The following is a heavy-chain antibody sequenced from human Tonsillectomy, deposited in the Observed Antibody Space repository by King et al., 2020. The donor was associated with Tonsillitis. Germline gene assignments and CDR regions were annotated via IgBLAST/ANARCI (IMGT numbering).Heavy chain of an antibody. D-gene: IGHD4-23*01. J-gene: IGHJ4*02. V-gene: IGHV4-31*03. CDR2: IYYSGST. Sequence: VQLQESGPGLVKPSQTLSLTSTVSGGSISSGGYYWSWIRQHPGKGLEWIGYIYYSGSTYYNPSLKSRVTISVDTSKNQFSLKLSSVTAADTAVYYCARVNYGGNSWVGYYFDYWGQGTLVTVSS. CDR3: ARVNYGGNSWVGYYFDY. CDR1: GGSISSGGYY.